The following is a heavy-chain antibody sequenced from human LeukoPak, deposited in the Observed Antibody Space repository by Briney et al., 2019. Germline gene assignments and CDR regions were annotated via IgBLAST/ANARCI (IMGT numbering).Heavy chain of an antibody. V-gene: IGHV3-23*01. CDR3: AKDIRITMVRGVINDY. CDR2: ISGSDGGT. CDR1: GFTFSNYA. D-gene: IGHD3-10*01. Sequence: GWSLRLSCAASGFTFSNYAMSWVRQAPGKGLEWVSSISGSDGGTYYADSVKGRFTISRDNSKNTLYLQMNSLRAEDTAVYYCAKDIRITMVRGVINDYWGQGTLVTVSS. J-gene: IGHJ4*02.